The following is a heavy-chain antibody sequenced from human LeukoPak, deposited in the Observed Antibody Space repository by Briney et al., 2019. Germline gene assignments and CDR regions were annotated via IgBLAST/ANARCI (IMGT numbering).Heavy chain of an antibody. D-gene: IGHD4-17*01. J-gene: IGHJ6*02. V-gene: IGHV3-30*18. CDR1: GFTFSSYG. CDR3: AKDNHDYGDRRYGMDV. Sequence: GGSLRLSCAASGFTFSSYGMHWVRQAPGKGLEWVAVISYDGSNKYYADSVKGRFTISRDNSKNTLYLQMNSLRAEDTALYYCAKDNHDYGDRRYGMDVWGQGTTVTVSS. CDR2: ISYDGSNK.